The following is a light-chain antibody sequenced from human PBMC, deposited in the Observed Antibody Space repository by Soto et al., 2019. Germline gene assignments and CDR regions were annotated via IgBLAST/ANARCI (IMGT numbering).Light chain of an antibody. J-gene: IGLJ1*01. CDR2: GNN. V-gene: IGLV1-40*01. Sequence: QSVLTQPPSVSGAPGQRVTISCTGSSSSIGAGYDVHWYHQLPGAAPKLLVSGNNNRPSGVPDRFSASKSGTSASLAITGLPTEDEAQYYCQSYASRLTAYVFGTGTKVTVL. CDR1: SSSIGAGYD. CDR3: QSYASRLTAYV.